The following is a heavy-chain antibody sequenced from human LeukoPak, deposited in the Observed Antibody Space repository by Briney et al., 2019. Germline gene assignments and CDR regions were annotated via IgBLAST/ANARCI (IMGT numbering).Heavy chain of an antibody. D-gene: IGHD7-27*01. V-gene: IGHV3-21*06. J-gene: IGHJ5*02. CDR2: TSSTGTDN. CDR1: GFSFSSYS. Sequence: PGGSLRLSCEASGFSFSSYSMNWVRQAPGKGLEWVSSTSSTGTDNTYADSVTGRFTISRDNPKNSVFLQMNSLRAEDTAVYFCARQGRSYINPNRGWFDPWGQGTLVIVSS. CDR3: ARQGRSYINPNRGWFDP.